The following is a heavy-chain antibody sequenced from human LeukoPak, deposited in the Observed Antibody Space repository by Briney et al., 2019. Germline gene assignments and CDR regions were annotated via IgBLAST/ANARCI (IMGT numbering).Heavy chain of an antibody. CDR1: GFXFSSYA. D-gene: IGHD2-8*01. J-gene: IGHJ6*02. V-gene: IGHV3-30-3*01. Sequence: GGSLRLSCAASGFXFSSYAMHWVRQAPGKGLKWVAVISYDGSNKYYADSVKGRFTISRDNSKNTLYLQMNSLRAEDTAVYYCARGPERTGVGTRYYYDMDVWGQGTTVTVSS. CDR2: ISYDGSNK. CDR3: ARGPERTGVGTRYYYDMDV.